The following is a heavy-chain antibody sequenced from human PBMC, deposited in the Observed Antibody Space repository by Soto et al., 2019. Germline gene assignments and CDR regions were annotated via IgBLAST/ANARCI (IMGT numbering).Heavy chain of an antibody. D-gene: IGHD2-15*01. Sequence: QVQLQESGPGLVKPSQTLSLTCTVSGGSISSGGYYWSWIRQHPGKGLEWIGYIYYSGSTYYNPSLKSRVXIXVXXSKNQFSLKLSSVTAADTAVYYCARVEGAAVYFDLWGRGTLVTVSS. CDR2: IYYSGST. V-gene: IGHV4-31*03. CDR3: ARVEGAAVYFDL. CDR1: GGSISSGGYY. J-gene: IGHJ2*01.